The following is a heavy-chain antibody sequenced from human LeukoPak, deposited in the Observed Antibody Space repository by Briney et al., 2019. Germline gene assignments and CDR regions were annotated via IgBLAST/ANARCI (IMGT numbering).Heavy chain of an antibody. Sequence: PEASVKVSCKASGYTFTSYGISWVRQAPGQGLEWMGIINPSGGSTNYAQKFQGRVTMTRDTSTSTVYMELSSLRSEDSAVYYCARWTTTYLDYWGQGTLVTVSS. J-gene: IGHJ4*02. CDR2: INPSGGST. V-gene: IGHV1-46*01. CDR1: GYTFTSYG. D-gene: IGHD4-11*01. CDR3: ARWTTTYLDY.